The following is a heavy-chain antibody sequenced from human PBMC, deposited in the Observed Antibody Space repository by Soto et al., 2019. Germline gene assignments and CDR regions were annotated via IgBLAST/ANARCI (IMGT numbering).Heavy chain of an antibody. J-gene: IGHJ4*02. CDR1: GFTFSDHY. CDR2: ISARSTYT. V-gene: IGHV3-11*06. CDR3: AMGDYGRY. Sequence: QVQLVESGGGLVKPGTSLRLSCAASGFTFSDHYMSWIRQAPGKGLEWHSHISARSTYTNYGDSVKGRFSISRDNVKQTVYLQMNSLTVDDTAIYYCAMGDYGRYCGPGTLVTVSS. D-gene: IGHD4-17*01.